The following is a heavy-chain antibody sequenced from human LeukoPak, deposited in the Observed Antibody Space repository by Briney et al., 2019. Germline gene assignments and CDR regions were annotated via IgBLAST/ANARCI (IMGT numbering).Heavy chain of an antibody. D-gene: IGHD3-10*01. V-gene: IGHV3-30*01. CDR1: GFTFSNYA. J-gene: IGHJ4*02. CDR2: ISSGGTYE. CDR3: ARDSTYYYDSGSSGPHYFDN. Sequence: GESLRLSCAASGFTFSNYAMHWVRQAPGKGLEWVSLISSGGTYEYYADSVKGRFTISRDNSKNTLYLQLNSLRAEDTAVYYCARDSTYYYDSGSSGPHYFDNWGQGTLVTVSS.